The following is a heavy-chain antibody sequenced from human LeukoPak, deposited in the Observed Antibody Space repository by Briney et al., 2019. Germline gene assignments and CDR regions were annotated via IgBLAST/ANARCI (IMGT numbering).Heavy chain of an antibody. CDR3: KTGDIVVVPAAEGYYYYYMDV. V-gene: IGHV1-2*02. Sequence: ASVKVSCKASGYTFTGYYMHWVRQAPGQGLEWMGWINPNSGGTNYAQKFQGRVTMTRDTSISTAYMELSRLRSDDTAVYYCKTGDIVVVPAAEGYYYYYMDVWGKGTTVTVSS. D-gene: IGHD2-2*01. CDR1: GYTFTGYY. J-gene: IGHJ6*03. CDR2: INPNSGGT.